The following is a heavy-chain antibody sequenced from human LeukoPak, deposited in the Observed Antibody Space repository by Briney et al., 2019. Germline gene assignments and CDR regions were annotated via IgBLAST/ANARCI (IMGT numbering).Heavy chain of an antibody. D-gene: IGHD6-19*01. V-gene: IGHV3-30-3*01. CDR3: ARLAVAGIFFDY. J-gene: IGHJ4*02. CDR2: ISYDGSNK. CDR1: GFTFSSYA. Sequence: TGGSLRLSCAASGFTFSSYAMHWVRQAPGKGLEWVAVISYDGSNKYYADSVKGRFTISRDNSKNTLYLQMNSLRAEDTAVYYCARLAVAGIFFDYWGQGTLVTVSS.